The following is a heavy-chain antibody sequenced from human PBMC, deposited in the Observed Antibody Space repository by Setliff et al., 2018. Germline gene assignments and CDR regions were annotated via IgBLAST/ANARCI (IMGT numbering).Heavy chain of an antibody. CDR2: INAANENT. CDR3: ARGDVYSGSYYHLDY. CDR1: GYTFSSYS. Sequence: ASVKVSCKASGYTFSSYSMHWVRQAPGQRLEGMGWINAANENTQYSKKFQGRLTITRDTSANTAYMGLSSLRSEDTALYYCARGDVYSGSYYHLDYWGQGTLVTVSS. J-gene: IGHJ4*02. D-gene: IGHD1-26*01. V-gene: IGHV1-3*01.